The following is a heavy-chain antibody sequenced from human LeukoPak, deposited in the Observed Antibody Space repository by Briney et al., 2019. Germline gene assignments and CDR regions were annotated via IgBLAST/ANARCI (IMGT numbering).Heavy chain of an antibody. D-gene: IGHD3-10*01. J-gene: IGHJ5*02. CDR2: ISAYNGNT. V-gene: IGHV1-18*01. CDR3: ARTITMVRGVTNWFDP. CDR1: GYTFTSYG. Sequence: ASVKVSCKASGYTFTSYGISWVRQAPGQGLEWMGWISAYNGNTNYAQKLQGRVTMTTDTSTSTAYMELRSLRSDDTAVYYCARTITMVRGVTNWFDPWGQGTLVTVSS.